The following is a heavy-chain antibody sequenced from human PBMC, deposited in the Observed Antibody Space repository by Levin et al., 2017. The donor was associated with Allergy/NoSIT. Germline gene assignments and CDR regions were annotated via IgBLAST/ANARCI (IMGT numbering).Heavy chain of an antibody. CDR2: IPYDGSNK. J-gene: IGHJ2*01. CDR1: GFTFSTYG. Sequence: GGSLRLSCVASGFTFSTYGIHWVRQGPGKGLEWVAVIPYDGSNKYYADAVKGRFTISRDNSKKTVYLQMNSLRAEDTAVYYCAKDLKLYGSGSYYPVVGYFDLWGRGTLVTVSS. CDR3: AKDLKLYGSGSYYPVVGYFDL. V-gene: IGHV3-30*18. D-gene: IGHD3-10*01.